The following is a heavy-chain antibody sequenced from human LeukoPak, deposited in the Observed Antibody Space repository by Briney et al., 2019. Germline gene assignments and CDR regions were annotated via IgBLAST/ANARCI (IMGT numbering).Heavy chain of an antibody. CDR2: ISYDGNYK. D-gene: IGHD2-15*01. V-gene: IGHV3-30-3*01. CDR3: ARDPLTDCSGGSCYSEGFDP. CDR1: GFTFSSYA. Sequence: GGSLRLSCAASGFTFSSYAMHWVRQAPGKGLEWVAVISYDGNYKYSADSMKGRFTVSRDNSKNMLYLQMNSLRPEDTAVYYCARDPLTDCSGGSCYSEGFDPWGQGTLVTVSS. J-gene: IGHJ5*02.